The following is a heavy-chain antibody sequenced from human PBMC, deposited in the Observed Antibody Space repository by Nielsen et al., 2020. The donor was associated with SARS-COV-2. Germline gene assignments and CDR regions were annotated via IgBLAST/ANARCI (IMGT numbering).Heavy chain of an antibody. V-gene: IGHV3-23*01. J-gene: IGHJ4*02. CDR3: ARDQGAAGTSPDY. Sequence: GESLKISCAASGFTFSSYAMSWVRQAPGKGLEWVSGIGGGGGRTNYADSVKGRFSISRDNSKNTLYLQMNSLRPEDTAVFFCARDQGAAGTSPDYWGQGTLVTVSS. CDR2: IGGGGGRT. D-gene: IGHD6-13*01. CDR1: GFTFSSYA.